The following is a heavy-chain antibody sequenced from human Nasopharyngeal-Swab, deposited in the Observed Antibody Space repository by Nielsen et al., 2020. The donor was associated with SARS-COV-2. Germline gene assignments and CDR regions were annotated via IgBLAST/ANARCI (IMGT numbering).Heavy chain of an antibody. J-gene: IGHJ4*02. CDR2: ISGGGSIT. CDR3: AKRYNWNPRENYFDY. Sequence: ESLKISCAASGFTFSSYAMSWVRQAPGKGLEWVSTISGGGSITYHADSVKGRFTISRDNSKNTVYLQVNSLRAEDTAVYYCAKRYNWNPRENYFDYWGQGTLVTVSS. V-gene: IGHV3-23*01. D-gene: IGHD1-20*01. CDR1: GFTFSSYA.